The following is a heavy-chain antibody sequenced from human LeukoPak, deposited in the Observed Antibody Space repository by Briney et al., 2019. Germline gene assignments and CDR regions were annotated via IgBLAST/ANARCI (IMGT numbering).Heavy chain of an antibody. CDR2: IIPIFGTA. CDR1: GGTFSSYA. J-gene: IGHJ4*02. CDR3: ARVGSSPAAAGPTTNFDY. D-gene: IGHD6-13*01. V-gene: IGHV1-69*13. Sequence: SVKVSCKASGGTFSSYAISWVRQAPGQGLEWMGGIIPIFGTANYAQKFQGSVTITADESTSTAYMELSSLRSEDTAVYYCARVGSSPAAAGPTTNFDYWGQGTLVTVSS.